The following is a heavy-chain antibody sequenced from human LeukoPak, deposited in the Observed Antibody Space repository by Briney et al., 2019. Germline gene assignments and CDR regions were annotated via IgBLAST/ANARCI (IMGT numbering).Heavy chain of an antibody. CDR2: ISYEAKNT. CDR3: ARRRCSSTSCSLDY. V-gene: IGHV3-30*03. J-gene: IGHJ4*02. CDR1: GFTFSTYG. Sequence: GGSLRLSCAASGFTFSTYGMQWVRQAPGKGLQWVAVISYEAKNTYYADSVKGRFTISRDNSKNTLYLQMNSLRAEDTAVYYCARRRCSSTSCSLDYWGQGTLVTVSS. D-gene: IGHD2-2*01.